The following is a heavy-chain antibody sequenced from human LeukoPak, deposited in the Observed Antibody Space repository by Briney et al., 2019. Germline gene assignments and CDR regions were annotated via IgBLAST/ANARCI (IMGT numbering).Heavy chain of an antibody. CDR3: ARVGPRRDGYNADY. CDR2: VHYSGST. J-gene: IGHJ4*02. V-gene: IGHV4-59*01. Sequence: PSETLSLTCTVSGGSISPYFWGWIRQPPGKGLEYIGYVHYSGSTNYNPSLKSRVNISVDTSKNQFSLKLNSVTAADTAVYYCARVGPRRDGYNADYWGQGTLVTVSS. D-gene: IGHD5-24*01. CDR1: GGSISPYF.